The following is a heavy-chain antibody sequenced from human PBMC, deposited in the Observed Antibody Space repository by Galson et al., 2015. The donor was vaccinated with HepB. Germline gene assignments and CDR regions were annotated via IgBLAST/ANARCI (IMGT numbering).Heavy chain of an antibody. CDR2: ISAYNGNT. V-gene: IGHV1-18*01. D-gene: IGHD2-2*01. J-gene: IGHJ6*03. Sequence: SVKVSCKASGYTFTSYGISWVRQAPGQGLEWMGWISAYNGNTNYAQKLQGRVTMTTDTSTSTAYMELKSLRSDDTAVYYCARDRVVVPAANYYYYYMDVWGKGTTVTVSS. CDR3: ARDRVVVPAANYYYYYMDV. CDR1: GYTFTSYG.